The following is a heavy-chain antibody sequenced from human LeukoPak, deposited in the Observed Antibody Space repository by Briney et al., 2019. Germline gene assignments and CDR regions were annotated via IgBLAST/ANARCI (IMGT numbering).Heavy chain of an antibody. CDR3: ARDAGYSSGWYYFDY. CDR1: GYTFTSYA. CDR2: INAGNGNT. J-gene: IGHJ4*02. D-gene: IGHD6-19*01. Sequence: ASVKISCKASGYTFTSYAMHWVRQAPGQRLEWMGWINAGNGNTKYSQKFQGRVTITRDTSASTAYMELSSLRSEDTAVYYCARDAGYSSGWYYFDYWDQGTLVTVSS. V-gene: IGHV1-3*01.